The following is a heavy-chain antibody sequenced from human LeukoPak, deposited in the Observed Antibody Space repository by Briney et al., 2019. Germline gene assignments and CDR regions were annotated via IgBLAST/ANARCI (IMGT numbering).Heavy chain of an antibody. CDR1: GFTFSSYG. Sequence: QPGGSLRLSCAASGFTFSSYGMHWVRQAPGKGLEWVAFIRYDGSNKYYADFVKGRFTISRDNSKNTLYLQMNSLRAEDTAVYYCAKDRQYYDFWSGFPDPWGQGTLVTVSS. CDR3: AKDRQYYDFWSGFPDP. J-gene: IGHJ5*02. D-gene: IGHD3-3*01. CDR2: IRYDGSNK. V-gene: IGHV3-30*02.